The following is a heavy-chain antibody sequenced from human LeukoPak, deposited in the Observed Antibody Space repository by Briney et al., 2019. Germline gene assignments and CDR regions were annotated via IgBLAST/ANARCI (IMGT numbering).Heavy chain of an antibody. CDR2: ISGSGGT. Sequence: GGSLRLSCAASGFTFSSYAMSWVRQAPGKGLEWVSAISGSGGTYHADSVKGRFTISRDNSKNTLYLQMNSLRAEDTAVYYCAKGPYYYDSSAYHYGAFDIWGQGTMVTVSS. CDR3: AKGPYYYDSSAYHYGAFDI. CDR1: GFTFSSYA. J-gene: IGHJ3*02. V-gene: IGHV3-23*01. D-gene: IGHD3-22*01.